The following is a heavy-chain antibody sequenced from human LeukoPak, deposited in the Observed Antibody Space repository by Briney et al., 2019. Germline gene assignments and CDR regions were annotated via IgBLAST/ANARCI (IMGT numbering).Heavy chain of an antibody. V-gene: IGHV3-33*01. CDR2: IWYDGSNK. J-gene: IGHJ5*02. CDR1: GFTFSSYG. CDR3: ARDWGIAAAVP. D-gene: IGHD6-13*01. Sequence: PGGSLRLSCAASGFTFSSYGMPWVRQAPGKGLEWVAVIWYDGSNKYYADSVKGRFTISRDNSKNTLYLQMNSLRAGDTAVYYCARDWGIAAAVPWGQGTLVTVSS.